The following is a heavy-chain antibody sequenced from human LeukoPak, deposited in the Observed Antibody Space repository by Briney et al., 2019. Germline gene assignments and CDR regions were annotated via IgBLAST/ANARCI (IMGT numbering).Heavy chain of an antibody. J-gene: IGHJ4*02. D-gene: IGHD5-18*01. Sequence: SLTVSFKASVYTFTNYGISWVRQAPGQGLEWMGGIIPIFGTANYAQKFQGRVTTSADESTSTAYMELSSLRSEDTAVYYCARDQGYRYGYGDFDYCGQGTLVTVSS. CDR1: VYTFTNYG. CDR2: IIPIFGTA. CDR3: ARDQGYRYGYGDFDY. V-gene: IGHV1-69*13.